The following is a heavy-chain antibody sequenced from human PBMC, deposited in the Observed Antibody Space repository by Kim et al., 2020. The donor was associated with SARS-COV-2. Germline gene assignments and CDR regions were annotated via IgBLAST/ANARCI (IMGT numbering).Heavy chain of an antibody. CDR3: ADDIAAPWSYY. J-gene: IGHJ4*02. CDR1: GGSISSLY. Sequence: SETLSLTCSVSGGSISSLYWSWIRQPPGKGLEWIGYIYYSGGTKYNPSLKSRVTISVDTSKNQFSLKLTSVTAADTAVYYCADDIAAPWSYYWGQGALVTVSS. CDR2: IYYSGGT. D-gene: IGHD6-13*01. V-gene: IGHV4-59*11.